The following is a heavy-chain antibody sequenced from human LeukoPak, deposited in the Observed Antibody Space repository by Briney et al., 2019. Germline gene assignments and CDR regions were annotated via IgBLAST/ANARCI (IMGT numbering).Heavy chain of an antibody. CDR2: IRQDGSEK. D-gene: IGHD4-17*01. CDR1: GFIFSSYW. Sequence: GGSLRLSCAASGFIFSSYWMSWVRQAPGKGLEWVANIRQDGSEKYYVDSVKGRFTISRDNAKNSLYLQMNSLRAEDTAVYYCARDFAYGDYVNFDYWGQGTLVTVSS. V-gene: IGHV3-7*01. J-gene: IGHJ4*02. CDR3: ARDFAYGDYVNFDY.